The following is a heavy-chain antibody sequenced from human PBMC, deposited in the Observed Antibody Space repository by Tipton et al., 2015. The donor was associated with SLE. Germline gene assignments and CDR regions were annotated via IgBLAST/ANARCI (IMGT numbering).Heavy chain of an antibody. CDR2: IYSDGST. V-gene: IGHV3-53*05. Sequence: SLRLSYAASGFTVSRKYMNWVRQAPGKGLEWVSVIYSDGSTYYADSMKARFTIYREDSRNTVFLQMNSLRDEDTAVYYCAKRDLLAEYYYYYYGMDVWGQGSTVTV. D-gene: IGHD2-15*01. CDR1: GFTVSRKY. J-gene: IGHJ6*02. CDR3: AKRDLLAEYYYYYYGMDV.